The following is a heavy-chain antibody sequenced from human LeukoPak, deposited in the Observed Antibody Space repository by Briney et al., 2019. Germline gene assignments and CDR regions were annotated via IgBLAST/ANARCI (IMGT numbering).Heavy chain of an antibody. CDR1: GGSISSGGYY. V-gene: IGHV4-31*03. Sequence: SETLSLTCTVSGGSISSGGYYWSWIRQHPGKGLEWIGYIYYSGSTHYNPSLKSRVTISVDTSKNQFSLKLSSVTAADTAVYYCARGQVDTAMVSPGYFDYWGQGTLVTVSS. D-gene: IGHD5-18*01. J-gene: IGHJ4*02. CDR2: IYYSGST. CDR3: ARGQVDTAMVSPGYFDY.